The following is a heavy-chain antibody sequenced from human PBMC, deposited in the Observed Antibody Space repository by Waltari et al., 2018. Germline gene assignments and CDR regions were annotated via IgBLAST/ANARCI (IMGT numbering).Heavy chain of an antibody. CDR3: ARDQLYYYYGMDV. D-gene: IGHD1-1*01. V-gene: IGHV4-61*09. CDR1: GGSISSGSYY. J-gene: IGHJ6*02. CDR2: IYPSGST. Sequence: QVQLQESGPGLVKPSQTLSLTCTVSGGSISSGSYYWSWIRQPAGKGLEWIGYIYPSGSTNYNPSLKCRVTISVDTSKNQFSLKLSSVTAADTAVYYCARDQLYYYYGMDVWGQGTTVTVSS.